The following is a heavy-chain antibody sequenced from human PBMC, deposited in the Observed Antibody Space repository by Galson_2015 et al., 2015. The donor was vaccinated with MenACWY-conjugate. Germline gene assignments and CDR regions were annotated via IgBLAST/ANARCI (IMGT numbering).Heavy chain of an antibody. Sequence: SLRLSCADSGSTLTSDWMHWVRQAPGKGLEWVSRINRDGRSTSYADFVKGRFTVSRDSAKKTLYLEMTSLRVEDTAVYYCGGPHSTSHYSVDYWGRGTLVTVSS. J-gene: IGHJ4*02. D-gene: IGHD2-2*02. CDR2: INRDGRST. CDR1: GSTLTSDW. CDR3: GGPHSTSHYSVDY. V-gene: IGHV3-74*01.